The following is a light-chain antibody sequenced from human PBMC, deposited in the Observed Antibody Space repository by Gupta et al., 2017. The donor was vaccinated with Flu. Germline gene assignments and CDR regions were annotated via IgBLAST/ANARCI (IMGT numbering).Light chain of an antibody. V-gene: IGKV1-39*01. CDR1: QSISRY. Sequence: SSLSASVGDRVTITCRASQSISRYLNWYQVKPGKAPKLLIYAATSLQSGVPSRFSGGGSGTEFALTISSLQPEDFATYYCQQTYDTLALAFGGGTKVEIK. CDR2: AAT. CDR3: QQTYDTLALA. J-gene: IGKJ4*01.